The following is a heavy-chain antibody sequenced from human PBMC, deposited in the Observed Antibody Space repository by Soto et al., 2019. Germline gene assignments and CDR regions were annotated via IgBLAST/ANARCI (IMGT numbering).Heavy chain of an antibody. V-gene: IGHV3-48*02. CDR1: GFTFSTYN. CDR3: ARVDQQLVRTYYYYGMDV. J-gene: IGHJ6*02. D-gene: IGHD6-13*01. CDR2: LSSSNSAI. Sequence: VGSLRLSCAASGFTFSTYNMNWVRQAPGRGLESVSYLSSSNSAIFYADSVKGRFTISRDNVKNSLYLQMNSLRDEDTAVYYCARVDQQLVRTYYYYGMDVWGQGTTVTVSS.